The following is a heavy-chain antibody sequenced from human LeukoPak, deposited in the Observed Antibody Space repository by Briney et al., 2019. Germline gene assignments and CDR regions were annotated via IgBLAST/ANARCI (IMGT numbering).Heavy chain of an antibody. CDR1: GYSISSGHY. CDR3: AGGGWLQETADY. J-gene: IGHJ4*02. Sequence: SETLSLTCTVSGYSISSGHYWGWIRQPPGKGLEWIGSIYHSGSTYYNPSLKSRVTISVDTSKNQFSLKLSSVTAADTAVYYCAGGGWLQETADYWGQGTLVTVSS. D-gene: IGHD5-24*01. V-gene: IGHV4-38-2*02. CDR2: IYHSGST.